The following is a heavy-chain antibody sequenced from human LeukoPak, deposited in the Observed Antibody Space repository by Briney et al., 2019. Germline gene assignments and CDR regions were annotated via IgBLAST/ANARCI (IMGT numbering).Heavy chain of an antibody. CDR2: IYYSGST. V-gene: IGHV4-59*12. Sequence: PSETLSLTCTVSGGSISSYYWSWIRQPPGKGLEWIGYIYYSGSTNYNPSLKSRVTISVDTSKNQFSLKLSSVTAADTAVYYCARDLRGDYDSSGYYYSNWFDPWGQGTLVTVSS. J-gene: IGHJ5*02. CDR1: GGSISSYY. CDR3: ARDLRGDYDSSGYYYSNWFDP. D-gene: IGHD3-22*01.